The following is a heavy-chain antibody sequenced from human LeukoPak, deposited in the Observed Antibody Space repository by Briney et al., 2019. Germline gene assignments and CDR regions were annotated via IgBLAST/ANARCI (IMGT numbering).Heavy chain of an antibody. CDR1: RFTFSSYS. CDR3: ASERLGYCSGGSCSPTYYFDY. D-gene: IGHD2-15*01. CDR2: IGRSSSHI. Sequence: GGSLRLSCAASRFTFSSYSMNWVRQAPGKGLEWVSSIGRSSSHIYYAESVEGRFTIARDKAKTFVYLQMNSLRAEDTAVYYCASERLGYCSGGSCSPTYYFDYWGQGTLVTVSS. J-gene: IGHJ4*02. V-gene: IGHV3-21*01.